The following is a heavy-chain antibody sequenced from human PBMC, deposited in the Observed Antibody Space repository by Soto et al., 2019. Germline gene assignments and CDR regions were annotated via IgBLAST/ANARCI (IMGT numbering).Heavy chain of an antibody. CDR3: ARDLSGTNNFAY. V-gene: IGHV3-33*01. CDR1: GFTFSSYG. J-gene: IGHJ4*02. CDR2: IWYDGSNK. Sequence: GGSLRLSCAASGFTFSSYGMHWVRQAPGKGLEWVAVIWYDGSNKYYADSVKGRFTISRDNSKNTLYLQMNSLRAEDRAVYYCARDLSGTNNFAYWGREPWSPSPQ.